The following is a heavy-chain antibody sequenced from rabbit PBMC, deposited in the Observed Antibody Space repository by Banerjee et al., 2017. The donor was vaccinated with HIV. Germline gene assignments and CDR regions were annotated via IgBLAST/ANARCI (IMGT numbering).Heavy chain of an antibody. J-gene: IGHJ4*01. CDR1: GFSFSRSYY. CDR3: ARDLDDVIGWNFGW. CDR2: IDGGTSGST. D-gene: IGHD4-1*01. Sequence: EESGGDLVKPGASLTLTCTASGFSFSRSYYMCWVRQAPGKGLEWIACIDGGTSGSTYYANWAKGRFTVSKTASTTVTLQMTSLTAADTATYFCARDLDDVIGWNFGWWGQGTLVTVS. V-gene: IGHV1S40*01.